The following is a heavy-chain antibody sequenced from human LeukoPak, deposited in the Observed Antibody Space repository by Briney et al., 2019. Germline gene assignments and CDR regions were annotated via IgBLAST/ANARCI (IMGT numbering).Heavy chain of an antibody. V-gene: IGHV4-30-4*01. CDR2: IYYSGST. CDR3: ARGPGSGRYGMDV. CDR1: GGSISSGDYY. J-gene: IGHJ6*02. D-gene: IGHD3-10*01. Sequence: RSSETLSLTCTVSGGSISSGDYYWSWIRQPPGKGLEWIGYIYYSGSTYYNPSLKSRVTISVDTSKNQFCLKLSSVTAADTAVYYCARGPGSGRYGMDVWGQGTTVTVSS.